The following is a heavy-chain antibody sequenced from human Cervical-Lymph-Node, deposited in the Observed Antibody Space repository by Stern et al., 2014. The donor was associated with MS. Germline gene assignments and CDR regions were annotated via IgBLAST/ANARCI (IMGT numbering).Heavy chain of an antibody. J-gene: IGHJ4*02. V-gene: IGHV5-51*03. CDR3: ARRGNGYMGIDY. CDR1: GYRFTSNW. CDR2: IDPGDSEP. D-gene: IGHD5-24*01. Sequence: VQLVQSGAEVKKPGESLRISCEVSGYRFTSNWIGWVRQMPRKGLEWMGIIDPGDSEPGYSPSFQGQVTILVDKSTTTAYLQWSSLKASDTAIYYCARRGNGYMGIDYWGQGTLVTVSS.